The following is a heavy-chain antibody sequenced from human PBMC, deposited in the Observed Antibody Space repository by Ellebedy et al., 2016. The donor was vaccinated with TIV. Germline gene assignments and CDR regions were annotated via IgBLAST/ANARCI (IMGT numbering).Heavy chain of an antibody. D-gene: IGHD6-19*01. CDR2: IYTSGST. J-gene: IGHJ4*02. CDR3: ARRTIAVAGTGLDY. CDR1: GGSISSYY. V-gene: IGHV4-4*07. Sequence: SETLSLXXTVSGGSISSYYWSWIRQPAGKGLEWIGRIYTSGSTNYNPSLKSRVTISVDTSKNQFSLKLSSVTAADTAVYYCARRTIAVAGTGLDYWGQGTLVTVSS.